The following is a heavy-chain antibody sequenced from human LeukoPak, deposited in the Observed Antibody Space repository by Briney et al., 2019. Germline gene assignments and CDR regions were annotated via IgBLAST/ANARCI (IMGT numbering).Heavy chain of an antibody. D-gene: IGHD3-22*01. CDR2: IKSDGKT. V-gene: IGHV3-74*01. Sequence: GGPLRLSCEASGFTFSRYWMHWVRQAPGKGLVWVSRIKSDGKTNYADSVKGRFTISRDNAKNTVSLQMDSLRAEDTGVYYCARAPSEVGGYYPEYFRHWGQGTLVTVSS. CDR3: ARAPSEVGGYYPEYFRH. CDR1: GFTFSRYW. J-gene: IGHJ1*01.